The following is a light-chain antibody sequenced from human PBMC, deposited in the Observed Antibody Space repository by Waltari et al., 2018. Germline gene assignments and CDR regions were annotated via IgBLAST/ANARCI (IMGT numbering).Light chain of an antibody. CDR3: QLRTNWPPFT. J-gene: IGKJ3*01. Sequence: EIVLTQSPAALSLSPGERATLSCRVSQRVSNYTAWYQQKPGQAPRLLISDVSNRATGTPARFSGSGSGTDFTLTISSLEPEDFAVYHCQLRTNWPPFTFGPGTRVEIK. CDR2: DVS. CDR1: QRVSNY. V-gene: IGKV3-11*01.